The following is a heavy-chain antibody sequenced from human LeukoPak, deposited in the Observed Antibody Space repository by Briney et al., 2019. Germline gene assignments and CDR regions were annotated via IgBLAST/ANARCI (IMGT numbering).Heavy chain of an antibody. CDR1: GYTFTGYY. Sequence: GASVKVSCKASGYTFTGYYMHWVRQAPGQGLEWMGWINSNSGGTNYAQKFQGRVTMTRDTSISTAYMELSRLRSDDTAVYYCASLYYYDSSDAFDIWGQGTMVTASS. J-gene: IGHJ3*02. CDR2: INSNSGGT. V-gene: IGHV1-2*02. CDR3: ASLYYYDSSDAFDI. D-gene: IGHD3-22*01.